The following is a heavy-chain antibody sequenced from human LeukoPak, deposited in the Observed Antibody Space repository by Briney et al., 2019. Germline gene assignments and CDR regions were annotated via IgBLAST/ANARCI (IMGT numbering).Heavy chain of an antibody. CDR1: GFTFSSYG. CDR2: IWYDGSNK. Sequence: GGPLRLSCAASGFTFSSYGMHWVRQAPGKGLEWVAVIWYDGSNKYYADSVKGRFTISRDNSKNTLYLQMNSLRAEDTAVYYCACDNYYGSGSYYGWGQGTLVTVSS. V-gene: IGHV3-33*01. J-gene: IGHJ4*02. D-gene: IGHD3-10*01. CDR3: ACDNYYGSGSYYG.